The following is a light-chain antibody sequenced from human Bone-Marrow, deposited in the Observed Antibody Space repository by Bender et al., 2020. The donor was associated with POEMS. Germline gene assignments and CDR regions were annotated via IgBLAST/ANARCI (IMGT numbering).Light chain of an antibody. J-gene: IGLJ3*02. V-gene: IGLV3-1*01. CDR1: DLGDKY. CDR3: QAWDTYSVM. CDR2: QDT. Sequence: SYEVTQPPSVSVSPGQTASITCSGDDLGDKYVSWYQQKPGQSPVLVIYQDTKRPSGLPVRFSGSNSGNTATLTISGTQALDEADYYCQAWDTYSVMFGGGTKLTVL.